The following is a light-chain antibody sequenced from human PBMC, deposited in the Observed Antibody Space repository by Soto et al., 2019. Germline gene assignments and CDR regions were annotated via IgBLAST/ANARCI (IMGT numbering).Light chain of an antibody. CDR1: QSVSSN. J-gene: IGKJ4*01. CDR3: QQYNKWPLT. V-gene: IGKV3-15*01. Sequence: EIVMTQSPATLSVSPGERATLSCRASQSVSSNLAWYQQKPGQAPRRLIYGASTRATGIPARFSGSGSGTEFSLTISSLQSEDFAVYYCQQYNKWPLTFGGGTKVEIK. CDR2: GAS.